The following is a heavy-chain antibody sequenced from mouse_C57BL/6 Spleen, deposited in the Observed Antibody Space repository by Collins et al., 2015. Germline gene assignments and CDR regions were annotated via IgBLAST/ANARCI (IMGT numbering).Heavy chain of an antibody. CDR3: TRSRGLRRGGYYAMDY. D-gene: IGHD2-4*01. Sequence: EVQLQQSGAELVRPGASVKLSCTASGFNIKDDYMHWVKQRPEQGLEWIGWIDPENGDTEYASKFQGKATITADTSSNTAYLQLSSLTSEDTAVYYCTRSRGLRRGGYYAMDYWGQGTSVTVSS. CDR1: GFNIKDDY. CDR2: IDPENGDT. J-gene: IGHJ4*01. V-gene: IGHV14-4*01.